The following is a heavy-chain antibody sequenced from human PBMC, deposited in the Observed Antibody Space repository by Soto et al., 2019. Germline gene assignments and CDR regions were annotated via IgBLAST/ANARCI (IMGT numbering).Heavy chain of an antibody. D-gene: IGHD2-15*01. CDR3: ARGGIVAVPAALSSYHDYTNYRFDS. J-gene: IGHJ4*02. Sequence: QVQLAQSGAEVRKPGSSVKVSCGASGGSFSDFAFSWVRQAPGQGLEWMGGIIPMFASSKYAQRFQDRVTITADESTNTVSLALSSLTSDATATYYCARGGIVAVPAALSSYHDYTNYRFDSWGQGTLVTVSS. CDR1: GGSFSDFA. V-gene: IGHV1-69*01. CDR2: IIPMFASS.